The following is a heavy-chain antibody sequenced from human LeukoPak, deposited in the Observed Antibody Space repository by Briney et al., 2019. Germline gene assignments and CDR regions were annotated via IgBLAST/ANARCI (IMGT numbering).Heavy chain of an antibody. J-gene: IGHJ4*02. CDR3: ARSGGYNYGYGVFDY. D-gene: IGHD5-18*01. Sequence: SETLSLTCTVSGGSISSYYWSWIRQPPGKGLEWIGYIYYSGSTNYNPSLKSRVTISVDTSKNQSSLKLSSVTAADTAVFYCARSGGYNYGYGVFDYWGQGTLVTVSS. V-gene: IGHV4-59*01. CDR1: GGSISSYY. CDR2: IYYSGST.